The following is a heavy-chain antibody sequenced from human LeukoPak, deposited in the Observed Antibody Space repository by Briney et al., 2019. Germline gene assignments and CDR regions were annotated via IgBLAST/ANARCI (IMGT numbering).Heavy chain of an antibody. CDR1: GYTFIDYY. CDR3: ARVKKLMPEFEF. CDR2: INPNSGAT. Sequence: ASVKVSCKSSGYTFIDYYIHWVRQSPGQGLEWMGWINPNSGATKYAQKFQGRVSMTRDTSINTAYMDLTNLRSDDTAIFYCARVKKLMPEFEFWGQGTLVTVSS. V-gene: IGHV1-2*02. J-gene: IGHJ4*02. D-gene: IGHD2-2*01.